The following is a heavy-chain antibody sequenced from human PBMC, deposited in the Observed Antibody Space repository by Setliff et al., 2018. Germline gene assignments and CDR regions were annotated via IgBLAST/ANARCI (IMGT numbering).Heavy chain of an antibody. CDR2: IFYTGRT. CDR3: ARANYDSSGYYPY. J-gene: IGHJ4*02. V-gene: IGHV4-31*02. CDR1: GGSISSGGYY. D-gene: IGHD3-22*01. Sequence: TLSLTCTVSGGSISSGGYYWSWIRQHPGKGLEWIGYIFYTGRTYYNPSLKSRVTISVDTSENQFSLKLSSVTAADTAVYYCARANYDSSGYYPYWGQETLVTVSS.